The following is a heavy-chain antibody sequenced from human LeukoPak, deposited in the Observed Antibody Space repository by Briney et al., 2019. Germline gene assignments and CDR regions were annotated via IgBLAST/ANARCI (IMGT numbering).Heavy chain of an antibody. CDR3: ARGYSSSFYYYYYYMDV. CDR2: INWNGGSR. Sequence: GGSLRLSCAASGFKFDDYGMSWVRQVPGKGLEWVSGINWNGGSRGYADSVKGRFTISRDNAKNTLYLQMNSLRAEDTAVYYCARGYSSSFYYYYYYMDVWGKGTTVTVSS. J-gene: IGHJ6*03. CDR1: GFKFDDYG. D-gene: IGHD6-6*01. V-gene: IGHV3-20*04.